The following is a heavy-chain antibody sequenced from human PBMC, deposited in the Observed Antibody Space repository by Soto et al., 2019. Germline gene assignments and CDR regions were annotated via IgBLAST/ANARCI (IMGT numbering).Heavy chain of an antibody. Sequence: QVQLVQSGAEVKKPGSSVKVSCKASGGTFSSYAISWVRQAPGQGLEWMGGIIPIFGTANYAQKFQGRVTITADESTSTAYMELRSLRSADTAVYYCASDYPSNIAAADNDYYYGMEVWGQGTTVTVSS. CDR3: ASDYPSNIAAADNDYYYGMEV. CDR1: GGTFSSYA. V-gene: IGHV1-69*01. CDR2: IIPIFGTA. D-gene: IGHD6-13*01. J-gene: IGHJ6*02.